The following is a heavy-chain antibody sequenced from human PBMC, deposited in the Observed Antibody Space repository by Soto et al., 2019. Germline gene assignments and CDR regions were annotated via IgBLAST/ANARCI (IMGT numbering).Heavy chain of an antibody. J-gene: IGHJ4*02. Sequence: QVQLVQSGAEVKKPGASVKVSCKASGYTFSSYGISWVRQAPGQGLEWMGWISTNNGDTHFAQNLQDRLTITTDTSTSTAHMELRSLRSDDTAVYYCAREGFLWADCWGQGTLITVSS. V-gene: IGHV1-18*01. CDR2: ISTNNGDT. CDR3: AREGFLWADC. CDR1: GYTFSSYG. D-gene: IGHD3-10*01.